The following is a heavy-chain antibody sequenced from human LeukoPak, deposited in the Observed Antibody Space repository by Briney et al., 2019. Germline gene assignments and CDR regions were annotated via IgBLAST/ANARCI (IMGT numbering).Heavy chain of an antibody. V-gene: IGHV3-7*01. J-gene: IGHJ6*02. Sequence: PGGSLRLSCVASGLTFSSYWMSWLRQAPGKGLEWVAKIKQDGSETYYVDSVKGRFTISRDNAKNSLYLQMNSLRAEDTAVYYCASGPDGSGLDYYGMDVWGQGTTVTVSS. D-gene: IGHD3-10*01. CDR2: IKQDGSET. CDR1: GLTFSSYW. CDR3: ASGPDGSGLDYYGMDV.